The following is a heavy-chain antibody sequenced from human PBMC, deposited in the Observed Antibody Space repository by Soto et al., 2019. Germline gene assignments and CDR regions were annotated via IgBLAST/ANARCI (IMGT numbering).Heavy chain of an antibody. D-gene: IGHD4-4*01. V-gene: IGHV3-21*01. J-gene: IGHJ4*02. CDR3: ARDGTLSFYSRGPYYFDY. CDR1: GFTFSSYS. CDR2: ISSSSSYI. Sequence: EVQLVESGGGLVKPGGSLRLSCAASGFTFSSYSMNWVRQAPGKGLEWVSSISSSSSYIYYADSVKGRFTISRDNAKNSLYLQMNSLRAEDTAVYYCARDGTLSFYSRGPYYFDYWGQGTLVTVSS.